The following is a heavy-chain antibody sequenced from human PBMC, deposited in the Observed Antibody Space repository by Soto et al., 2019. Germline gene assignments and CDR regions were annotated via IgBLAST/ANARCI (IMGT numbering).Heavy chain of an antibody. D-gene: IGHD6-13*01. J-gene: IGHJ6*02. V-gene: IGHV3-48*03. CDR1: GFTFSSYE. CDR2: ISSSGSTI. CDR3: ARGAAAVDYYYYGMDV. Sequence: VGSLRLSCAASGFTFSSYEMNWVRQAPGKGLEWVSYISSSGSTIYYADSVKGRFTISRDNAKNSLYLQMNSLRAEDTAVYYCARGAAAVDYYYYGMDVWGQGTTVTVSS.